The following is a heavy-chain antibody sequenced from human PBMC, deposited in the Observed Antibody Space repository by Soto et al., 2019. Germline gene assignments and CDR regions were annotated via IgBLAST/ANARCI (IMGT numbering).Heavy chain of an antibody. J-gene: IGHJ6*03. CDR2: IVVGSGNT. CDR3: AALSTSLGSHYYYYYMYV. V-gene: IGHV1-58*02. D-gene: IGHD2-2*01. CDR1: GFTFTSSA. Sequence: SVKVSCKASGFTFTSSAMQWVRQARGQRLEWIGWIVVGSGNTNYAQKFQERVTITRDMSTSTAYMELSSLRSEDTAVYYCAALSTSLGSHYYYYYMYVWGKGTTVTVSS.